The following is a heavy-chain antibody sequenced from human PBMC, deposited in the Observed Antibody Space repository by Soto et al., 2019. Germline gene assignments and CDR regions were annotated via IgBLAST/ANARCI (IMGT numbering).Heavy chain of an antibody. Sequence: GSLRLSCVASGFTLSDYAMAWVRQSPGKGLEWVSSISGSGGSTYYADSVKGRFTISRDNSKNTVFLQMNSLRAEDTAVYYCAKDHGMDVWGQGATVTVSS. CDR3: AKDHGMDV. V-gene: IGHV3-23*01. J-gene: IGHJ6*02. CDR1: GFTLSDYA. CDR2: ISGSGGST.